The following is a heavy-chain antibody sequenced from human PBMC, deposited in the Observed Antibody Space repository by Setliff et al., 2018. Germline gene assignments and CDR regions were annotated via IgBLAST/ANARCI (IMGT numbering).Heavy chain of an antibody. Sequence: GASVKVSCKASGYTLTNYPIHWLRQAPGQRPEWMGWINVGNGNTKYSQEFQGRFTISRDNAENSLYLQMTSLRAEDTAVYYCARTDGTNLGYFDNWGQGTLVTVSS. D-gene: IGHD2-8*01. CDR3: ARTDGTNLGYFDN. V-gene: IGHV1-3*01. CDR2: INVGNGNT. CDR1: GYTLTNYP. J-gene: IGHJ4*02.